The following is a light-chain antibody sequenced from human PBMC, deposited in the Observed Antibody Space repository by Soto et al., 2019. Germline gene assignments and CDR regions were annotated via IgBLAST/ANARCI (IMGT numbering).Light chain of an antibody. CDR2: GAS. V-gene: IGKV3-20*01. CDR1: QSVSSSY. Sequence: EIVLTQSPGTLSLSPGERATLSCRASQSVSSSYLAWYQQKPGQAPRLLIYGASSRATGIPDRFSGSGSGTDFTLTISRLEPEDFAVYYCQQHGSSREYTFGQGTKLEIK. J-gene: IGKJ2*01. CDR3: QQHGSSREYT.